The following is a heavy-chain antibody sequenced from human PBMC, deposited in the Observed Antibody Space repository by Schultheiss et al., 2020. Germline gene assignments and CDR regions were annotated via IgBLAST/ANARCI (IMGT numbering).Heavy chain of an antibody. CDR2: IYYSGST. CDR3: ARASPWHYRLVFDY. J-gene: IGHJ4*02. Sequence: SETLSLTCTVSGGSISSYYWSWIRQPPGKGLEWIGYIYYSGSTNYNPSLKSRVTISVDTSKNQFSLKLGSVTAADTAVYYCARASPWHYRLVFDYWGQGTLVTVSS. CDR1: GGSISSYY. D-gene: IGHD1-7*01. V-gene: IGHV4-59*01.